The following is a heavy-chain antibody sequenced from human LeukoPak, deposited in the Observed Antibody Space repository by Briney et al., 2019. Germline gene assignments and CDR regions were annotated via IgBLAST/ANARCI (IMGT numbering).Heavy chain of an antibody. D-gene: IGHD3-9*01. Sequence: GGSLRLSCAASGFTFSDHYMDWARQAPGKGLEWVGQTKNKAHSYTTEYAASVKGRFSISRDDSKNSLYMQMNSLKTEDTAVYYCASWLXGYPXXGQGTLVTVSS. CDR2: TKNKAHSYTT. CDR1: GFTFSDHY. CDR3: ASWLXGYPX. J-gene: IGHJ4*02. V-gene: IGHV3-72*01.